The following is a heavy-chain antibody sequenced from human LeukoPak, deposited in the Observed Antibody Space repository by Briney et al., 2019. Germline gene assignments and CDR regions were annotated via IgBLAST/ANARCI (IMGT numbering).Heavy chain of an antibody. CDR3: ARNSSWCFDY. J-gene: IGHJ4*02. V-gene: IGHV4-38-2*01. Sequence: PSETLSLTCAVSDHSISSDYYWGWIRQPPGTGLEWIGSIYQSGSTHYNPSLKSRVTISVDTSKNQFSLKLNSVTAADTAVYYCARNSSWCFDYWGQGTLVTVSS. D-gene: IGHD6-13*01. CDR2: IYQSGST. CDR1: DHSISSDYY.